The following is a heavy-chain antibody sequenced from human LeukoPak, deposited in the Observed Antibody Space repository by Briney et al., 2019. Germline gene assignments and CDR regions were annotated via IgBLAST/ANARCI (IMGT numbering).Heavy chain of an antibody. J-gene: IGHJ6*03. V-gene: IGHV1-69*13. D-gene: IGHD5-18*01. CDR1: GGTFSSYA. CDR2: IIPIFGTA. Sequence: ASVKVSCKASGGTFSSYAISCVRRAPGQGLEWMGGIIPIFGTANYAQKFQGRVTITADESTSTAYMELSRLRSEDTAVYYCARSPVDTAMIYYYYMGVWGKGTTVTISS. CDR3: ARSPVDTAMIYYYYMGV.